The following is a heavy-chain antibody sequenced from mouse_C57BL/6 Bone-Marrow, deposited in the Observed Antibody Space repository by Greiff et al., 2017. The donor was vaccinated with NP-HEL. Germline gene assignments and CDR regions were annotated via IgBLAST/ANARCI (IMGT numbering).Heavy chain of an antibody. CDR2: ISSGSSTI. J-gene: IGHJ4*01. Sequence: EVKLMESGGGLVKPGGSLKLSCAASGFTFSDYGMHWVRQAPEKGLEWVAYISSGSSTIYYADTVKGRFTISRDNAKNTLFLQMTSLRSEDTAMYYCARLQTFYAMDYWGQGTSVTVSS. CDR3: ARLQTFYAMDY. V-gene: IGHV5-17*01. CDR1: GFTFSDYG.